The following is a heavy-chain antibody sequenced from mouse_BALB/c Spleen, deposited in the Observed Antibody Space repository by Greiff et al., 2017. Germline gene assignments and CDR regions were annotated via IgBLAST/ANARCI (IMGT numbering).Heavy chain of an antibody. CDR2: ISSGGSYT. J-gene: IGHJ4*01. CDR3: ARLGDYDDDDGYYAMDY. Sequence: EVKLVESGGDLVKPGGSLKLSCAASGFTFSSYGMSWVRQTPDKRLEWVATISSGGSYTYYPDSVKGRFTISRDNAKNTLYLQMSSLKSEDTAMYYCARLGDYDDDDGYYAMDYWGQGTSVTVSS. V-gene: IGHV5-6*01. D-gene: IGHD2-4*01. CDR1: GFTFSSYG.